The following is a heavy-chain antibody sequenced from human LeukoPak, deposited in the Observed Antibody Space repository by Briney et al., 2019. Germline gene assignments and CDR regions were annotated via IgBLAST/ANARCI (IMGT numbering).Heavy chain of an antibody. J-gene: IGHJ5*02. CDR2: IYTSGST. CDR1: GASIRSYY. CDR3: TRHRYSASVWSDP. V-gene: IGHV4-4*09. Sequence: SETLSLTCTVSGASIRSYYWSWIRQPPGKGLEWIGYIYTSGSTNYNPSLKSRVTISVDTSKNQFSLKLSSVTASDTAMYHCTRHRYSASVWSDPWGQGTLVTVSS. D-gene: IGHD2-21*01.